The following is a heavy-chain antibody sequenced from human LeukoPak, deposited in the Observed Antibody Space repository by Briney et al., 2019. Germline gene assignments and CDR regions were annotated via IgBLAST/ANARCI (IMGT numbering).Heavy chain of an antibody. V-gene: IGHV3-30*02. Sequence: GGSLRLSCAASGFTFSAYDMHWVRQAPGKGLEWVASMHYDAGNKYSAASVKGRFTISRDNSKNTLYLQMNSLRAEDTAVYYCARVYYYGSGSQGNDYWGQGTLVTVSS. CDR3: ARVYYYGSGSQGNDY. J-gene: IGHJ4*02. D-gene: IGHD3-10*01. CDR1: GFTFSAYD. CDR2: MHYDAGNK.